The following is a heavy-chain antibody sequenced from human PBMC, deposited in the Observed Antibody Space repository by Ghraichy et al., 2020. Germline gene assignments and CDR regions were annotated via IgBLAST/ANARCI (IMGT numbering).Heavy chain of an antibody. CDR2: INSDGSST. J-gene: IGHJ6*02. D-gene: IGHD2-15*01. CDR1: GFTFSSYW. V-gene: IGHV3-74*01. Sequence: GGSLRLSCAASGFTFSSYWMHWVRQAPGKGLVWVSRINSDGSSTSYVDSVKGRFTISRDNAKNTLYLQMNSLRAEDTAVYYCARGGVVVVVAATRIPIGMDVWGQGTTVTVSS. CDR3: ARGGVVVVVAATRIPIGMDV.